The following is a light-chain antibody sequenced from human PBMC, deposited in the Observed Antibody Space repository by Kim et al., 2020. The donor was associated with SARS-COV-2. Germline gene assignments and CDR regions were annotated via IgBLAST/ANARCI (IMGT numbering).Light chain of an antibody. J-gene: IGLJ2*01. V-gene: IGLV3-1*01. Sequence: LSPVKTATIPCSGNRLGVNSASWYQQQSARPPVLLIYHDVRRPSGIPERFSGSNSVNTAVLTITGSQDMDEADYFCQAWDNYTVIFGGGTQLTVL. CDR1: RLGVNS. CDR3: QAWDNYTVI. CDR2: HDV.